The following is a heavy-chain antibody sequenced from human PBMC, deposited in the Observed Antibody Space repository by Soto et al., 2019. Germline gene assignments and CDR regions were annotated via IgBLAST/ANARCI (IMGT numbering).Heavy chain of an antibody. CDR2: MDPKTGNT. Sequence: QVQLVQSGAEVKKPGASVKVSCRASGYSFTSYDINWVRQATGQGLEWMGWMDPKTGNTDYGQKFQGRVTMTRNTSISTAYMELSSLTSGDTAVYYCARGRGWRDYWGQGTLVTVSS. V-gene: IGHV1-8*01. CDR3: ARGRGWRDY. D-gene: IGHD6-19*01. J-gene: IGHJ4*02. CDR1: GYSFTSYD.